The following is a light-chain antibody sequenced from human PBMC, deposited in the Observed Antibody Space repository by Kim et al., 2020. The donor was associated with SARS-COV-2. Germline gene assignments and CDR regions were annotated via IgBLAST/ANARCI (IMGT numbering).Light chain of an antibody. Sequence: QTVVTQEPSFSVSPGVTVTLTCGLNSGSVSTNYYPSWCQQTPGQAPRTLIYSTNTRSSGVPDRFSGSILGNKAALTITGAQADDESDYYCVLYMGSGISVFGGGTQLTVL. J-gene: IGLJ3*02. CDR2: STN. V-gene: IGLV8-61*01. CDR3: VLYMGSGISV. CDR1: SGSVSTNYY.